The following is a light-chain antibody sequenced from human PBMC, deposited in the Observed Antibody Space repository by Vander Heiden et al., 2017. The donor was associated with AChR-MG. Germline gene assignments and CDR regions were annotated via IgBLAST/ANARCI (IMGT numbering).Light chain of an antibody. CDR3: ASYTSGTTVV. J-gene: IGLJ3*02. CDR1: TNDIGTYNF. Sequence: QSALTQPAPVSGSPGQSITISCTGTTNDIGTYNFVSWYQQYPGKVPKLLMYEVTNRPSGVSHRFSGSKSGITASLTISGLQVEDESDYYCASYTSGTTVVFGGGTRLTVL. CDR2: EVT. V-gene: IGLV2-14*01.